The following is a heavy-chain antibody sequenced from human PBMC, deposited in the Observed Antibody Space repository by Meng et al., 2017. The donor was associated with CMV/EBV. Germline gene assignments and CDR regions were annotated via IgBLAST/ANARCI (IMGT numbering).Heavy chain of an antibody. CDR2: IYYSGST. J-gene: IGHJ4*02. V-gene: IGHV4-61*01. D-gene: IGHD4-23*01. CDR3: ARHYGGNTGDLNVFDY. Sequence: SETLSLTCTVSGGSVSSGSYYWSWIRQPPGKGLEWIGYIYYSGSTNYNPSLKSRVTISVDTSKNQFSLKLSSVTAADTAVYYCARHYGGNTGDLNVFDYWGQGTLVTVSS. CDR1: GGSVSSGSYY.